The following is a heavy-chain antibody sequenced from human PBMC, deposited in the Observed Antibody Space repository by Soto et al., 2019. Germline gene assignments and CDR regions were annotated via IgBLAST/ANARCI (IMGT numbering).Heavy chain of an antibody. CDR1: GGTFSSYA. V-gene: IGHV1-69*13. CDR3: ARGADSGYDHVYYYYGMDV. D-gene: IGHD5-12*01. CDR2: IIPIFGTA. Sequence: SVKVSCKASGGTFSSYAISWVRQAPGQGLEWMGGIIPIFGTANYAQKFQGRVTITADESTSTAYMELSSLRSGDTAVYYCARGADSGYDHVYYYYGMDVWGQGTTVTVSS. J-gene: IGHJ6*02.